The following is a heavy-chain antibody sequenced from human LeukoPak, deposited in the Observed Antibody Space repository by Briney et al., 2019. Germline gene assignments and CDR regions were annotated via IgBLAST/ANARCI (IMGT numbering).Heavy chain of an antibody. J-gene: IGHJ4*02. D-gene: IGHD1-26*01. CDR2: IYTSGST. CDR3: ARGGMVPFDY. CDR1: GSSISTYY. V-gene: IGHV4-4*07. Sequence: SETLSLTCTVSGSSISTYYWTWIRQSPGKGLEWIGRIYTSGSTNYNPSLKSRVTMSVDTSKNQFSLKLSSVTAADTAVYYCARGGMVPFDYWGQGTLVTVSS.